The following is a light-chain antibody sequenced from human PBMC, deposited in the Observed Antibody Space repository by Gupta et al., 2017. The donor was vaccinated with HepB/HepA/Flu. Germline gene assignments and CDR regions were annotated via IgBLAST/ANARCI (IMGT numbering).Light chain of an antibody. V-gene: IGKV3-20*01. J-gene: IGKJ5*01. Sequence: EIVLTQSPVTLSLSPGERATLSCRASESVGIAYLAWYQQKPGQAPRLLIYAASTRASGIPDRFSGSGSGTDFTLTISRLEPEDFAVYYCQQYDTSPSTFGQGTRLEIK. CDR1: ESVGIAY. CDR3: QQYDTSPST. CDR2: AAS.